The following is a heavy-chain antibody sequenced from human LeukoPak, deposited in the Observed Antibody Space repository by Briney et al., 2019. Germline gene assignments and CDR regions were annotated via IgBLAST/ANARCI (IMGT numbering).Heavy chain of an antibody. D-gene: IGHD6-13*01. V-gene: IGHV4-34*01. CDR2: INHSGST. Sequence: KSSETLSLTCAVYGGSFSGYYWSWIRQPPGKGLEWIGEINHSGSTNYTPSLKSRVTISVDTSKNQFSLKLSSVTAADTAVYYCARGFYSSSWYYWFDPWGQGTLVTVSS. J-gene: IGHJ5*02. CDR3: ARGFYSSSWYYWFDP. CDR1: GGSFSGYY.